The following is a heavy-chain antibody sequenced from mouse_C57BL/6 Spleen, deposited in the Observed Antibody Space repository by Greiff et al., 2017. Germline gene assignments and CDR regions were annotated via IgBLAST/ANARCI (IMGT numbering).Heavy chain of an antibody. V-gene: IGHV1-53*01. CDR3: ARSGTGQYWYFDV. CDR1: GYTFTSSW. Sequence: QVQLQQPGTELVKPGASVKLSCKASGYTFTSSWMHWVKQRPGQGLEWIGNINPSNGGTNYNEKFKSKATLTVDKSSSTAYMQLSSLTSEDSAVYYCARSGTGQYWYFDVWGTGTTVTVSS. CDR2: INPSNGGT. D-gene: IGHD3-3*01. J-gene: IGHJ1*03.